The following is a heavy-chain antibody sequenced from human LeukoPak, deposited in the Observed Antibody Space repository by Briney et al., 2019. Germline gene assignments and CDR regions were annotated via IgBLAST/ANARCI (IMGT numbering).Heavy chain of an antibody. D-gene: IGHD2-15*01. CDR3: GRSRRINASLYYYMDV. CDR1: GFTFSTYS. J-gene: IGHJ6*03. V-gene: IGHV3-23*01. CDR2: IRSTGDST. Sequence: GGSLRLSCAASGFTFSTYSMNWVRQAPGKGLEWVSSIRSTGDSTFYADSVKGRFTISRDNSKNTVYLLMNSLRTEDTAVYYCGRSRRINASLYYYMDVWGKGTTVTVSS.